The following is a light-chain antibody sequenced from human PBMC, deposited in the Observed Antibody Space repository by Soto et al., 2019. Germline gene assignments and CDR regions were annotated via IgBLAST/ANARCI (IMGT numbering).Light chain of an antibody. CDR3: QLLNSYPIT. J-gene: IGKJ5*01. CDR1: QTISSW. Sequence: DIQMTQSPSTLSGTEVDRVNITCRASQTISSWLAWYQKNPGKDPKLLIYKAYTLKSGVQSRFSGSGSGTDLNLNISSLQPEECTTYYGQLLNSYPITFAHWTRLEIK. CDR2: KAY. V-gene: IGKV1-5*03.